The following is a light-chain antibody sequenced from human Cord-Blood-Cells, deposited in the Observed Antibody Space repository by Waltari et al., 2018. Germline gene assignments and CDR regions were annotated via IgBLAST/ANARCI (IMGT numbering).Light chain of an antibody. J-gene: IGLJ3*02. CDR1: SSDVGGYNL. Sequence: QSALTQPASVSGSPGPSITISCTGTSSDVGGYNLVPWYQQHPGKAPQLMIYEGSKRPSGVSNRFSGSKSGNTASLTISGLQAEDEADYYCCSYAGSSTWVFGGGTKLTVL. CDR2: EGS. CDR3: CSYAGSSTWV. V-gene: IGLV2-23*01.